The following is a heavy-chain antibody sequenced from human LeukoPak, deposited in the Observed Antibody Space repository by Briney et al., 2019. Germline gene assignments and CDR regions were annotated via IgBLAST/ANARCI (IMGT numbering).Heavy chain of an antibody. CDR2: ISAYNGNT. D-gene: IGHD2-2*02. J-gene: IGHJ6*02. V-gene: IGHV1-18*01. CDR1: GYTFTSYG. Sequence: ASVKVSCKASGYTFTSYGISWVRQAPGQGLEWMGWISAYNGNTNYAQKLQGRVTMTTDTSTSTAYMELRSLRSDDTAVYYCAREEVVVPAAIMGTYYYYYGMDVWGQGTTVTVSS. CDR3: AREEVVVPAAIMGTYYYYYGMDV.